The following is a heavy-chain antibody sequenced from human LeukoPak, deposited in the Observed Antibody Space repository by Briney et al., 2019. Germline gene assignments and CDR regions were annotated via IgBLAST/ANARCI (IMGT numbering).Heavy chain of an antibody. D-gene: IGHD1-7*01. V-gene: IGHV3-48*04. Sequence: PGGSLRLSCAASGFTFSTHDVNWVRQAPGKGLEWVSFINSRSSTIYYADSVKGRFTISRDNAKNSLYLQMNSLRAEDTAVYYCARMNYVSSGWGAPFDSWGQGTLVTVSS. CDR1: GFTFSTHD. CDR3: ARMNYVSSGWGAPFDS. CDR2: INSRSSTI. J-gene: IGHJ4*02.